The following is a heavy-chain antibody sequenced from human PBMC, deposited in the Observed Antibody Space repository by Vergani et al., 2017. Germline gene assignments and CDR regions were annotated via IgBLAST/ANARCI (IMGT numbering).Heavy chain of an antibody. J-gene: IGHJ6*03. CDR2: ISSSSTI. CDR1: GFTFSSYS. CDR3: ARDSPPEYSNYFTYYYDYYYMDV. V-gene: IGHV3-48*01. D-gene: IGHD4-11*01. Sequence: VQLVESGGGVVQPGGSLRLSCAASGFTFSSYSMNWVRQAPGKGLEWVSYISSSSTIYYADSVKGRFTISRDTAKNSLYLQMNSLRAEDTAVYYCARDSPPEYSNYFTYYYDYYYMDVWGKGTTVTVSS.